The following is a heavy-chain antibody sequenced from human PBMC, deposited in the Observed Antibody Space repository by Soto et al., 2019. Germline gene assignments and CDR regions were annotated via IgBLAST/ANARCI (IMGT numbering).Heavy chain of an antibody. Sequence: GASVKVSCKVSGYTLTELSMHWVRQAPGKGLEWMGGFDPEDGETIYAQKFQGRVTMTEDTSTDTAYMELSSLRSEDTAVYYCATGAAAAGDNWFDPWGRGTLVTVSS. D-gene: IGHD6-13*01. CDR3: ATGAAAAGDNWFDP. V-gene: IGHV1-24*01. CDR1: GYTLTELS. J-gene: IGHJ5*02. CDR2: FDPEDGET.